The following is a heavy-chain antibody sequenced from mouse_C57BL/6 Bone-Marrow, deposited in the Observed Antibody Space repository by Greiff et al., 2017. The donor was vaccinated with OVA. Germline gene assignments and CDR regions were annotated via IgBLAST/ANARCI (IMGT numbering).Heavy chain of an antibody. J-gene: IGHJ2*01. CDR2: IYPGSGST. D-gene: IGHD2-10*02. CDR3: ARDHNDPRGGY. CDR1: GYTFTSYW. Sequence: VQLQQPGAELVKPGASVKMSCKASGYTFTSYWITWVKQRPGQGLEWIGDIYPGSGSTNYNEKFKSKATLTVDTSSSTAYMQLSSLTSEDFAVYYCARDHNDPRGGYWGQGTTLTVSS. V-gene: IGHV1-55*01.